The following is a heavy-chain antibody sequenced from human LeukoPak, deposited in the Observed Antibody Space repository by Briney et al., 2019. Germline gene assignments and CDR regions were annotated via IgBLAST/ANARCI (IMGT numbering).Heavy chain of an antibody. V-gene: IGHV1-69*04. J-gene: IGHJ4*02. Sequence: SVKVSCKASGGTFSSYAISWVRQAPGQGLEWMGRIIPILGIANYAQKFQGRVTITADKSTSTAYMELSSLRSEDTAVYYCARDGNAYGYYDYWGQGTLVTVSS. CDR3: ARDGNAYGYYDY. CDR1: GGTFSSYA. CDR2: IIPILGIA. D-gene: IGHD3-22*01.